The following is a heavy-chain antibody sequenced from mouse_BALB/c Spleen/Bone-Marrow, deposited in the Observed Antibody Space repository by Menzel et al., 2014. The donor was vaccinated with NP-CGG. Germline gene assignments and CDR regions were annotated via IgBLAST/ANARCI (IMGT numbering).Heavy chain of an antibody. CDR3: TLYRYPPRGNAY. Sequence: VHVKQSGAELVRSGASVKLSCTASGFNIKDYYMHWVKQRPEQGLEWIGWIDPENGDTEYAPKFQGKATMTADTSSTTASLQLSSLTSEDTAVYYCTLYRYPPRGNAYWGQGTLVTVSA. J-gene: IGHJ3*01. V-gene: IGHV14-4*02. D-gene: IGHD2-14*01. CDR1: GFNIKDYY. CDR2: IDPENGDT.